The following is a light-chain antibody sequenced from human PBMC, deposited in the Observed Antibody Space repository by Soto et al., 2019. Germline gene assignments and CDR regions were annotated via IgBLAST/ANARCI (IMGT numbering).Light chain of an antibody. CDR2: DVS. CDR3: SSYTSSSILV. V-gene: IGLV2-14*01. J-gene: IGLJ2*01. CDR1: SSDVGGYNY. Sequence: QSALSQPASVSGSPGQSITISCTGTSSDVGGYNYVSWYQQHPGKALKLMIYDVSNRPSGVSNRFSGSKSGNTASLTISGLQAEDEADYYCSSYTSSSILVFGGGTQLTVL.